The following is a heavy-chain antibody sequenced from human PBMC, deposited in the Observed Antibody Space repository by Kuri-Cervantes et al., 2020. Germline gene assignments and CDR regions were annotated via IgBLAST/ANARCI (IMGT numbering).Heavy chain of an antibody. J-gene: IGHJ2*01. Sequence: SETLSLTCTVSGGSVSSGSYYWSWIRQPPGKGLEWIGYIYYSGSTNYNPSLKSRVTISVDTSKNQFSLKLSSVTAADTAVYYCARQNTVTTLDWYFYLLGRGTLVTVSS. CDR1: GGSVSSGSYY. V-gene: IGHV4-61*01. CDR3: ARQNTVTTLDWYFYL. CDR2: IYYSGST. D-gene: IGHD4-17*01.